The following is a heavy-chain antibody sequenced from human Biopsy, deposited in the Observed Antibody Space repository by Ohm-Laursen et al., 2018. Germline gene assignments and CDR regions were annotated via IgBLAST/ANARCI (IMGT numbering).Heavy chain of an antibody. V-gene: IGHV4-61*01. J-gene: IGHJ4*02. CDR1: GGSVSDSFHF. CDR3: ARESALAGDFDS. CDR2: VYYSGTT. Sequence: TLSLTCTVSGGSVSDSFHFWSWIRQPPGTGLEWIGNVYYSGTTNYNPSLKSRVTVSIDTSKNQFSLKLTSVTAADTAVYYCARESALAGDFDSWGQGTLVTVSS. D-gene: IGHD6-19*01.